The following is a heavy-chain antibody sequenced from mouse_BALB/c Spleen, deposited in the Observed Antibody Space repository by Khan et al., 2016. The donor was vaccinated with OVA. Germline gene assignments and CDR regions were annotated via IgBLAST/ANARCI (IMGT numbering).Heavy chain of an antibody. CDR2: ISTYSGNT. J-gene: IGHJ2*01. V-gene: IGHV1S137*01. D-gene: IGHD2-3*01. CDR1: GYTFTDDA. CDR3: ARPAYEGYYDY. Sequence: QVQLQQSGPELVRPGVSVKISCKGSGYTFTDDAVHWMKQSHAKNLEWIGIISTYSGNTNYNQKFKGKATMTVDKSSSAAYMELARLTSADSAVYYCARPAYEGYYDYWGQGTTLTVSS.